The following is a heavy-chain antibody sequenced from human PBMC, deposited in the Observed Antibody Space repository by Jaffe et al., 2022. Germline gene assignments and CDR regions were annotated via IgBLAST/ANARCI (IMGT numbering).Heavy chain of an antibody. D-gene: IGHD3-10*01. CDR2: ISSSGSTI. CDR1: GFTFSSYE. CDR3: AREMIVLLWFGDPRWGAFDI. V-gene: IGHV3-48*03. J-gene: IGHJ3*02. Sequence: EVQLVESGGGLVQPGGSLRLSCAASGFTFSSYEMNWVRQAPGKGLEWVSYISSSGSTIYYADSVKGRFTISRDNAKNSLYLQMNSLRAEDTAVYYCAREMIVLLWFGDPRWGAFDIWGQGTMVTVSS.